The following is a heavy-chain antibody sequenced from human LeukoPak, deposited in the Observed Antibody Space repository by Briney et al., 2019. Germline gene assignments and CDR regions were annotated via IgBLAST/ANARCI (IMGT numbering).Heavy chain of an antibody. J-gene: IGHJ6*03. CDR1: GLTFDDYA. D-gene: IGHD7-27*01. Sequence: GGSLRLSCAASGLTFDDYAMHWVRQAPGKGLEWVSLISWDGGSTYYADSVKGRFTISGDNSKNSLYLQMNSLRAEDTALYYCAKATGENYYYYYMDAWGKGTTVTVSS. CDR2: ISWDGGST. V-gene: IGHV3-43D*03. CDR3: AKATGENYYYYYMDA.